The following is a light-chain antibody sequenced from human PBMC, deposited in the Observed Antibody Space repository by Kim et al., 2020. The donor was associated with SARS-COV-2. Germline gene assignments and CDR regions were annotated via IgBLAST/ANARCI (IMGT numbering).Light chain of an antibody. V-gene: IGLV3-1*01. CDR3: QAWDSTWV. J-gene: IGLJ3*02. CDR1: KLGDKY. CDR2: QDS. Sequence: SYELTQQPSVSVSPGQTASITCSGDKLGDKYACWYQQKPGQSPVLVIYQDSKRPSGIPERFSGSNSGNTATLTISGTQAMDEADYYCQAWDSTWVFGGGT.